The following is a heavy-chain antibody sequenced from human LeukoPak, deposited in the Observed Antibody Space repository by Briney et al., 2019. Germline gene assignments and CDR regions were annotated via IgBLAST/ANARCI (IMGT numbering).Heavy chain of an antibody. V-gene: IGHV1-69*04. CDR2: IIPILGIA. CDR3: ASSVGATLPDY. CDR1: GGTFSSYA. J-gene: IGHJ4*02. Sequence: SVKASCKASGGTFSSYAISWVRQAPGQGLEWMGRIIPILGIANYAQKFQGRVTITADKSTSTAYMELSSLRSEDTAVYYCASSVGATLPDYWGQGTLVTVSS. D-gene: IGHD1-26*01.